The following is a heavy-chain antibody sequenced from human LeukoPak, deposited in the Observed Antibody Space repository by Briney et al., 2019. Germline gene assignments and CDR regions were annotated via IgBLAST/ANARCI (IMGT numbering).Heavy chain of an antibody. V-gene: IGHV4-39*07. CDR2: AHYSGSS. Sequence: AETLSLTCTVSGVSISSSCCSRGWIRQPPVKGLEWIGSAHYSGSSYYNPSLKSRVTISVDTSKNQFSLKLSSVTAADTAVYYCARLTGTYYYYYMDVWGKGTTVTVSS. J-gene: IGHJ6*03. D-gene: IGHD1-7*01. CDR3: ARLTGTYYYYYMDV. CDR1: GVSISSSCCS.